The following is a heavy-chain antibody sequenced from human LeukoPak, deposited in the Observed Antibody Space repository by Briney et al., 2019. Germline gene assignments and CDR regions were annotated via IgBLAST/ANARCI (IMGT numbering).Heavy chain of an antibody. J-gene: IGHJ5*02. V-gene: IGHV3-30-3*01. Sequence: PGRSLRLSCAASGFTFSSYAMHWVRQAPGKGLEWVAVISYDGSNKYYADSVKGRFTISRDNSKNTLYLQMNSLRAEDTAVYYCARDPDGEGWFDPWGQGTLVTVSS. D-gene: IGHD4-17*01. CDR2: ISYDGSNK. CDR3: ARDPDGEGWFDP. CDR1: GFTFSSYA.